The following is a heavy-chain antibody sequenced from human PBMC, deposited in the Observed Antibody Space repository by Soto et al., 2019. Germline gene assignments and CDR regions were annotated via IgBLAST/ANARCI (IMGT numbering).Heavy chain of an antibody. D-gene: IGHD3-16*01. CDR2: IYYSGST. CDR3: ARGGGVHDY. Sequence: SETLSLTCTVFGGSISSYYWSWIRQPPGKGLEWIGYIYYSGSTNYNPSLKSRVTISVDTSKNQFSLKLNSVTAADTAVYYCARGGGVHDYWGQGTLVTVSS. CDR1: GGSISSYY. V-gene: IGHV4-59*08. J-gene: IGHJ4*02.